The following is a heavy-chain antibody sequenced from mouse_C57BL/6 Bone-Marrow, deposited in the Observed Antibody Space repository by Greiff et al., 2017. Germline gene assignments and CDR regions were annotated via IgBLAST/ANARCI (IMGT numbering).Heavy chain of an antibody. V-gene: IGHV1-76*01. D-gene: IGHD1-1*01. J-gene: IGHJ2*01. CDR3: ASSTSTVVDY. CDR2: IYPGSGNT. Sequence: VQLQQSGAELVRPGASVKLSCKASGYTFTDYYINWVKQRPGQGLEWIARIYPGSGNTYYNEKFKGKATLTAEKSSSTAYMQLSSLTSEDSAVYFCASSTSTVVDYWGQGTTLTVSS. CDR1: GYTFTDYY.